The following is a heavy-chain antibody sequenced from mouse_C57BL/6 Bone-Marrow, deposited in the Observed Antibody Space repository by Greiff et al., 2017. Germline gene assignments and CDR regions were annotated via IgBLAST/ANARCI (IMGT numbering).Heavy chain of an antibody. Sequence: EVQLQQSGAELVRPGASVKLSCTASGFNIKDDYMHWVKQRPEQGLEWIGWIYPENGDTEYASKFQGKATITADTSSNTAYLQLSSLTSEDTAVYYCTGSRITTVDWGQGTLVTVSA. D-gene: IGHD1-1*01. CDR1: GFNIKDDY. J-gene: IGHJ3*01. CDR2: IYPENGDT. V-gene: IGHV14-4*01. CDR3: TGSRITTVD.